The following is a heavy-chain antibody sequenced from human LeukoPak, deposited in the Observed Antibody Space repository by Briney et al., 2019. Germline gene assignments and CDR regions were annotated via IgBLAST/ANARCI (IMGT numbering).Heavy chain of an antibody. CDR1: GITLTNYW. J-gene: IGHJ4*02. D-gene: IGHD2-8*02. CDR3: ATMDRTGYVGY. CDR2: IKEDGSQT. V-gene: IGHV3-7*01. Sequence: PGGSLRLSCAASGITLTNYWMTWVRQAPGKWLEWVANIKEDGSQTHYVDSVKGRFTISRDTAKNSLFFLMDSLGVEDTAVYHCATMDRTGYVGYWGQGTLVTVSS.